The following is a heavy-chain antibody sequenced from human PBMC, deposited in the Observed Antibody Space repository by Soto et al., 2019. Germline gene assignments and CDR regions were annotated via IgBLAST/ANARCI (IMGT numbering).Heavy chain of an antibody. D-gene: IGHD4-17*01. Sequence: GGSLRLSCAASGFTFSSYSMNWVRQAPGKGLEWVSSISSSSSYIYYADSVKGRFTISRDNAKNSLYLQMNSLRAEDTAVYYCASYGDPYYYYYMDVWGKGTTVTVSS. J-gene: IGHJ6*03. CDR1: GFTFSSYS. CDR3: ASYGDPYYYYYMDV. V-gene: IGHV3-21*01. CDR2: ISSSSSYI.